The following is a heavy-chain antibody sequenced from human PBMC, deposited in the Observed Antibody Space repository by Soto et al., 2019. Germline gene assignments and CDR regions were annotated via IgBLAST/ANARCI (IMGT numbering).Heavy chain of an antibody. V-gene: IGHV4-34*01. Sequence: QVQLQQWGAGLLKPSETLSLTCAVYGGSFSGYYWSWIRQPPGKGLEWIGEINHRGSTNYNPSLKSRVTISVDTSKNQFSLKLSSVTAADTAVYYCASATYCSGGSCYLNYWGQGTLVTVSS. CDR3: ASATYCSGGSCYLNY. CDR2: INHRGST. J-gene: IGHJ4*02. D-gene: IGHD2-15*01. CDR1: GGSFSGYY.